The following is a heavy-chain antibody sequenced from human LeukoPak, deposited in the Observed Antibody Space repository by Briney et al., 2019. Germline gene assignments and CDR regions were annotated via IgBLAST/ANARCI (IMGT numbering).Heavy chain of an antibody. CDR2: FDSEDGET. J-gene: IGHJ4*02. V-gene: IGHV1-24*01. CDR1: GYTLTELS. CDR3: ATGAVAGHNHY. Sequence: ASVKVSCKVSGYTLTELSMHWVRQAPGKGLEWMGGFDSEDGETIYAQKFQGRVTTTEDTSTDTAYMELSSLRSEDTAVYYCATGAVAGHNHYWGQGTLVTVSS. D-gene: IGHD6-19*01.